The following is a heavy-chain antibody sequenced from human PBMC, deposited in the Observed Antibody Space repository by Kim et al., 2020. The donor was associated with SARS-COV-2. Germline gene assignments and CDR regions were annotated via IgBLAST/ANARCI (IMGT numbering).Heavy chain of an antibody. Sequence: GGSLRLSCAASGFTFSAFAMHWVRQAPGKGLEWVSSITSSSGTMAYADSVKGQFTITRDNTKNSLFLQMNSLSTEDTALYYCAKGSFNWNYYYFDYCGQGSLVTVSS. CDR1: GFTFSAFA. V-gene: IGHV3-9*01. D-gene: IGHD1-7*01. CDR3: AKGSFNWNYYYFDY. CDR2: ITSSSGTM. J-gene: IGHJ4*02.